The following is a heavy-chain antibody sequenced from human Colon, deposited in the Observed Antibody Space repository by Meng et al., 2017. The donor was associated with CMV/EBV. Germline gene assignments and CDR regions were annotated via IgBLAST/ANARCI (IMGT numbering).Heavy chain of an antibody. D-gene: IGHD3-16*01. CDR2: MDPTTGRT. CDR1: GYSITGYY. V-gene: IGHV1-2*02. J-gene: IGHJ1*01. CDR3: ASHSSYVWGSHH. Sequence: LGQSGAEVRMTGDYVRGGCKAAGYSITGYYIHWVRQAPGQGLEWMVWMDPTTGRTDYAQKFQGTVTMTRDTSISTAYLELSRLTSDDTAVYYCASHSSYVWGSHHWGQGTLVTVSS.